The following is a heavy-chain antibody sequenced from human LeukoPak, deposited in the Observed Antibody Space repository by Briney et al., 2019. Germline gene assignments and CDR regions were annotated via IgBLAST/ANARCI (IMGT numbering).Heavy chain of an antibody. CDR3: AKLYGSSGYYEYYFVY. V-gene: IGHV3-23*01. CDR2: ISGSGRST. D-gene: IGHD3-22*01. J-gene: IGHJ4*02. CDR1: GFTFSSYA. Sequence: GGSLRLSCAASGFTFSSYAMSWVRQAPGKGREWVSAISGSGRSTYYADSVKGRFTISRDNSKNTLYLQLNSLRAEDTAVYYCAKLYGSSGYYEYYFVYWGQGTLVTVSS.